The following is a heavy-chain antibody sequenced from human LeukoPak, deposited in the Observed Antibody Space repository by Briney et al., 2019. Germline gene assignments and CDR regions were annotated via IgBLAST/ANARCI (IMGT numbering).Heavy chain of an antibody. CDR1: GFPFSLSA. CDR2: VSNSGAAT. CDR3: AKEAFRPALLDF. J-gene: IGHJ4*02. Sequence: GGSLRLSCEASGFPFSLSALTWVGKPPGKGLKWVATVSNSGAATYYADSVKGRFSISRDNSKNTVSLEMSNLRTDDTAIYYCAKEAFRPALLDFWGQGSLVTVSS. V-gene: IGHV3-23*01. D-gene: IGHD2-21*01.